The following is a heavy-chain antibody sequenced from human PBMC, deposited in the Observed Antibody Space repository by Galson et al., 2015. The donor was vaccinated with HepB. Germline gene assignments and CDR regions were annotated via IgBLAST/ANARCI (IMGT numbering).Heavy chain of an antibody. CDR1: GFTFSRYA. J-gene: IGHJ6*02. Sequence: SLRLSCAASGFTFSRYAMHWVRQAPGKGLEWVAVISYDGSNKYYADSVKGRFTISRDNSKNTLYLQMNSLRAEDTAVYYCARANNSPTGYYYYGMDVWGQGTTVTVSS. CDR2: ISYDGSNK. D-gene: IGHD4-17*01. V-gene: IGHV3-30-3*01. CDR3: ARANNSPTGYYYYGMDV.